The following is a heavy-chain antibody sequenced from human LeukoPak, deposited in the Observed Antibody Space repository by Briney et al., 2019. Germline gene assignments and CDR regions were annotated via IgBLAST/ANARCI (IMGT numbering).Heavy chain of an antibody. D-gene: IGHD5-12*01. CDR2: IREDSTEK. CDR1: GFTSSSYW. Sequence: GGSLRLSCAASGFTSSSYWMSWVRQAPGKGLEWVANIREDSTEKFYVDSVKGRFTISRDNAKNSLYLQMNSLRVEDTAVYYCARYSGYGLHYWGQGTLVTVSS. V-gene: IGHV3-7*01. J-gene: IGHJ4*02. CDR3: ARYSGYGLHY.